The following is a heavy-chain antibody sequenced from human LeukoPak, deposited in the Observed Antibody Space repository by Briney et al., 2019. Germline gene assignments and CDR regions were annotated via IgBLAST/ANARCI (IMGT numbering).Heavy chain of an antibody. V-gene: IGHV4-31*03. CDR1: GGSISSGGCY. Sequence: TSETLSLTCTVSGGSISSGGCYWSWIRQPPGKGLEWIGYIYYSGSTYYNPSLKSRVTISVDTSKNQFSLKLSSVTAADTAVYYCARLAITMVRGVITPLDVWGQGTTVTVSS. D-gene: IGHD3-10*01. CDR3: ARLAITMVRGVITPLDV. CDR2: IYYSGST. J-gene: IGHJ6*02.